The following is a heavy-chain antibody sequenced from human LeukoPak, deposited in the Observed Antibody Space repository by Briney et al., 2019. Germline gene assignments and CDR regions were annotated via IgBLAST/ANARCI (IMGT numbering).Heavy chain of an antibody. CDR3: ARGPGELRRRERFDY. Sequence: SETLSLTCTVSGGSIGRYYWRWLRQPPGKGLEWIGYIYYSGSTNYNPSLKSRVTISVDTSKNQFSLKLSSVTAADTAVYYCARGPGELRRRERFDYWGQGTLVTVSS. CDR2: IYYSGST. V-gene: IGHV4-59*01. CDR1: GGSIGRYY. D-gene: IGHD1-7*01. J-gene: IGHJ4*02.